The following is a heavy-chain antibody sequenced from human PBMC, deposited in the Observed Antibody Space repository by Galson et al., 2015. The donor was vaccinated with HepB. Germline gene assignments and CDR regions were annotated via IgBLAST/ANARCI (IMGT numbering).Heavy chain of an antibody. V-gene: IGHV3-30*04. D-gene: IGHD3-10*01. J-gene: IGHJ4*02. Sequence: SLRLSCAASGFTFSSYAMHWVRQAPGKGLEWVAVISYDGSNKYYADSVKGRFTISRDNSKNTLYLQMNSLRAEDTAVYYCARDPGDYYGSGNPNSGDYWGQGTLVTVSS. CDR2: ISYDGSNK. CDR1: GFTFSSYA. CDR3: ARDPGDYYGSGNPNSGDY.